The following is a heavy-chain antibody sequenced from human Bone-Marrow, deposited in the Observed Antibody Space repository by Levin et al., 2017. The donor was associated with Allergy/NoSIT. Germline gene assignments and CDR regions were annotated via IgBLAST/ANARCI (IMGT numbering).Heavy chain of an antibody. CDR2: LYSGGST. Sequence: PGGSLRLSCAASGVTVSSNYMSWVRQAPGKGLEWVSVLYSGGSTYYADSVKGRFTISRDNPKNTLYLQMNSLRAEDTAVYYCARVGGDWYFDYWGQGTLVTVSS. J-gene: IGHJ4*02. D-gene: IGHD2-21*02. V-gene: IGHV3-53*01. CDR3: ARVGGDWYFDY. CDR1: GVTVSSNY.